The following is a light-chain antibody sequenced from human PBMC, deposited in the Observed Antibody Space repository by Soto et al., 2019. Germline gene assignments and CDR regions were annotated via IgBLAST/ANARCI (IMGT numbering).Light chain of an antibody. J-gene: IGKJ5*01. CDR3: QHYYSWPRT. Sequence: EIVMTRSPGTLSVSPGEGATLSCRASQTIHTNLAWYQQKPGQAPRLLFYGASTRATGLPARFSGSGSGTDFTLTISSVQAEDSSLYYCQHYYSWPRTFGQGTRLEIK. V-gene: IGKV3-15*01. CDR1: QTIHTN. CDR2: GAS.